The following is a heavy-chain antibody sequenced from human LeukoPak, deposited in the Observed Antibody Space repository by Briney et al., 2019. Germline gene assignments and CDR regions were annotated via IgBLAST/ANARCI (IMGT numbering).Heavy chain of an antibody. CDR2: IYYSGSTYT. V-gene: IGHV4-39*01. D-gene: IGHD6-25*01. CDR1: GGSISSSTYY. Sequence: SETLSLTCTVSGGSISSSTYYWAWIRQPPGKGLEWIETIYYSGSTYTYDNPSLKSRATISVDTSKNQFSLKLSSVAPADTAVYYCARHVSGPNDAFDIWGQGTMVTVSS. J-gene: IGHJ3*02. CDR3: ARHVSGPNDAFDI.